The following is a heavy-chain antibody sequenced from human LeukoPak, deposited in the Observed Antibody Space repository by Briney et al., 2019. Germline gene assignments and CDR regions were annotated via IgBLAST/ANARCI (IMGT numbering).Heavy chain of an antibody. CDR3: ARHPTVTHPFDY. D-gene: IGHD4-17*01. Sequence: GESLKISCKASGYSFTSYWIGWVRQRPGKGLEWMGRIDPSDSYTNYSPSFQGHVTISADKSISTAYLQWSSLKASDTAMYYCARHPTVTHPFDYWGQGTLVTVSS. J-gene: IGHJ4*02. CDR1: GYSFTSYW. V-gene: IGHV5-10-1*01. CDR2: IDPSDSYT.